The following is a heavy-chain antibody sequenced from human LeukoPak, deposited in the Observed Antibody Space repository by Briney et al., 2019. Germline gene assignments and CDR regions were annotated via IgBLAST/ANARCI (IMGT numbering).Heavy chain of an antibody. V-gene: IGHV4-34*01. CDR3: ARMFRSSWYINWFDP. CDR1: GGSFSGYY. CDR2: INHSGST. D-gene: IGHD6-13*01. J-gene: IGHJ5*02. Sequence: SETLSLTCAVYGGSFSGYYWSWIRQPPGKGLEWIGEINHSGSTNYNPSLKSRVTISVDTSKNQFSLKLNFVTAADTAMYYCARMFRSSWYINWFDPWGQGTLVTVSS.